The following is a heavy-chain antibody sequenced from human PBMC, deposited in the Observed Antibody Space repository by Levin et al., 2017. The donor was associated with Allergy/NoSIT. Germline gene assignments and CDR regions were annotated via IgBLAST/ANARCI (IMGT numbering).Heavy chain of an antibody. V-gene: IGHV3-15*01. CDR1: GFTFSNAW. D-gene: IGHD3-10*01. CDR3: TTGVSAAKPSYYYYYAMDV. CDR2: IKSKTDGGTT. J-gene: IGHJ6*02. Sequence: GGSLRLSCAASGFTFSNAWMSWVRQAPGKGLEWVGRIKSKTDGGTTDYAAPVKGRFTISRDDSKNTLYLQMNSLKTEDTAVYYCTTGVSAAKPSYYYYYAMDVWGQGTTVTVSS.